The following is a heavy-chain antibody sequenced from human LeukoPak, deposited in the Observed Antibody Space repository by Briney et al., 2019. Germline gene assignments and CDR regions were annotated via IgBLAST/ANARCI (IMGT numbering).Heavy chain of an antibody. CDR3: ARVCSSTSCYLDY. CDR1: GFTFSSYA. D-gene: IGHD2-2*01. Sequence: GGSLRLSCAASGFTFSSYAMHWVRQAPGKGLEWVAVISYDGSNKYYADSVKGRFTISRDNSKNTLYLQMNSLRAEDTAVYYCARVCSSTSCYLDYWGQGTLVTVSS. V-gene: IGHV3-30-3*01. CDR2: ISYDGSNK. J-gene: IGHJ4*02.